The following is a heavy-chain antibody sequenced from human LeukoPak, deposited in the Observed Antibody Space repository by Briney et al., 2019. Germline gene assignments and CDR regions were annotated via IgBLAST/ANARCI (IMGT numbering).Heavy chain of an antibody. CDR3: ARAVVPAAGHAFDI. D-gene: IGHD2-2*01. V-gene: IGHV3-21*01. CDR2: ISSSSSYI. J-gene: IGHJ3*02. Sequence: PGGSLRLFCAASGFTFSSYSMNWVRQAPGKGLEWGSSISSSSSYIYYADSVKGRFTISRDNAKNSLYLQMNSLRAEDTAVYYCARAVVPAAGHAFDIWGQGTMVTVSS. CDR1: GFTFSSYS.